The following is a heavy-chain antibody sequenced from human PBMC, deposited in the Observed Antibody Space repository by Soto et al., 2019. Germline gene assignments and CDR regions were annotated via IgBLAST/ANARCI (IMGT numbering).Heavy chain of an antibody. Sequence: EASVKVSCKASGGTFSSYAIGWVRQAPGQGLEWMGGIIPIFGTANYAQKFQGRVTITADESTSTAYMELSSLRSEDTAVYYCARGYCTNGVCYSPLYYYGMDVWGQGTTVTVSS. V-gene: IGHV1-69*13. CDR3: ARGYCTNGVCYSPLYYYGMDV. J-gene: IGHJ6*02. D-gene: IGHD2-8*01. CDR2: IIPIFGTA. CDR1: GGTFSSYA.